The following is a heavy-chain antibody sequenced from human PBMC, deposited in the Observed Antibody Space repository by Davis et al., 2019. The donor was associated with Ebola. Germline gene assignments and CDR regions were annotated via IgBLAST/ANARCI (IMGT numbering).Heavy chain of an antibody. CDR1: GYTCTSYD. V-gene: IGHV1-8*01. D-gene: IGHD6-19*01. CDR2: MNPNSGNT. CDR3: ARPVAGTRDAFDI. Sequence: ASVKVSCKASGYTCTSYDINWVRQATGQGLEWMGWMNPNSGNTGYAQKFQGRVTMTRDTSTSTVYMELSSLRSEDTAVYYCARPVAGTRDAFDIWGRGTMVTVSS. J-gene: IGHJ3*02.